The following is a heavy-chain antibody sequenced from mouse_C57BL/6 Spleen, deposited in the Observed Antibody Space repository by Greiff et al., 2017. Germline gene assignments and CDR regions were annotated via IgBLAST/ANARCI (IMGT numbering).Heavy chain of an antibody. V-gene: IGHV14-2*01. CDR1: GFNIKDYY. D-gene: IGHD4-1*01. CDR3: ARATGTTWFAY. J-gene: IGHJ3*01. Sequence: EVQLQQSGAELVKPGASVKLSCTASGFNIKDYYMHWVKQRTEQGLEWSGRIDPEDGETKYAPKFQGKDTITADTSTNTAYLPLSSLTSEDTAVYYCARATGTTWFAYWGQGTLVTVSA. CDR2: IDPEDGET.